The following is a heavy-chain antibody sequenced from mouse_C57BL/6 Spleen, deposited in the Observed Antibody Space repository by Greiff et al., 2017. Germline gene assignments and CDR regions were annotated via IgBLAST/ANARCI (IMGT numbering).Heavy chain of an antibody. Sequence: QVQLKQPGAELVKPGASVKLSCKASGYTFTSYWMHWVKQRPGRGLEWIGRIDPNSGGTKYNEKFKSKATLTVDKPSSTAYMQLSSLTSEDSAVYYCAREDYSNYGFAYWGQGTLVTVSA. CDR2: IDPNSGGT. CDR3: AREDYSNYGFAY. D-gene: IGHD2-5*01. J-gene: IGHJ3*01. V-gene: IGHV1-72*01. CDR1: GYTFTSYW.